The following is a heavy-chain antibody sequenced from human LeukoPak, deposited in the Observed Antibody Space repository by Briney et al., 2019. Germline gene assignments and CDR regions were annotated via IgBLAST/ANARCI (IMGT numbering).Heavy chain of an antibody. J-gene: IGHJ4*02. V-gene: IGHV4-59*08. D-gene: IGHD3-3*01. CDR3: ARNTLYYDFWSGIFDY. CDR1: GGSISSYY. Sequence: SETLSLTCTVSGGSISSYYWSWIRQPPGKGLEWIGYIYYSGSTNYNPSLKSRVTISVDTSKNQFSLKLSSVTAADTAVYYCARNTLYYDFWSGIFDYWGQGTLVTVSS. CDR2: IYYSGST.